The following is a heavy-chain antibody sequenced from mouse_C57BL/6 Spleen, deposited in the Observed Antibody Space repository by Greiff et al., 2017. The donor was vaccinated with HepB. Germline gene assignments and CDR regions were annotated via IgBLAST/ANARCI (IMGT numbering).Heavy chain of an antibody. D-gene: IGHD2-4*01. CDR2: INPNNGGT. Sequence: EVKLQQSGPELVKPGASVKISCKASGYTFTDYYMNWVKQSHGKSLEWIGDINPNNGGTSYNQKFKGKATLTVDKSSSTAYMELRSLTSEDSADYYCARYYYDYDYWGQGTTLTVSS. CDR1: GYTFTDYY. V-gene: IGHV1-26*01. J-gene: IGHJ2*01. CDR3: ARYYYDYDY.